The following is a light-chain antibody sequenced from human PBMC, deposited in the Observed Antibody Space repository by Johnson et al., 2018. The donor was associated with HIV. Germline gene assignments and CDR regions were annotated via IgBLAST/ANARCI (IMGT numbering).Light chain of an antibody. CDR3: GTWDTSLSAGGF. Sequence: QSVLTQSPSVSAAPGQKVTISCSGSSSNIGRNYVSWYQQLPGTAPKLLIFDNNKRPSGIPDRFSASKSGTSATLGITGLQTGDEADYYCGTWDTSLSAGGFFGTGTKVTVL. V-gene: IGLV1-51*01. CDR1: SSNIGRNY. CDR2: DNN. J-gene: IGLJ1*01.